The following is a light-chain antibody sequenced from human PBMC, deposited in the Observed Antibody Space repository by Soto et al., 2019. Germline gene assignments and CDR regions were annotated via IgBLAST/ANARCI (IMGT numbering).Light chain of an antibody. Sequence: EVVLTQSPGTLSLSPGERATLSCRASQSVRSTYLAWYRQNPGQAPRLLIYQASNRATGIPDRFSGSGSGADFTLTISRLEPEDFAVYYCQQYWSSPRTFGQETKVDIK. V-gene: IGKV3-20*01. CDR3: QQYWSSPRT. J-gene: IGKJ1*01. CDR1: QSVRSTY. CDR2: QAS.